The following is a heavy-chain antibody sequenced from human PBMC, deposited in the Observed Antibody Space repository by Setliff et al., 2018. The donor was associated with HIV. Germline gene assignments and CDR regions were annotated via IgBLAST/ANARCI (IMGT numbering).Heavy chain of an antibody. CDR2: INHSGST. V-gene: IGHV4-34*01. D-gene: IGHD5-18*01. CDR1: GGSFNGYS. CDR3: ARGQGDTAMVFDY. Sequence: PSETLSLTCAVYGGSFNGYSWTWIRQPPGKGLEWIGGINHSGSTNYNPSLKSRVTISVDTSKNQFSLKLNSVTAADTAVYYCARGQGDTAMVFDYWGQGTLVTVSS. J-gene: IGHJ4*02.